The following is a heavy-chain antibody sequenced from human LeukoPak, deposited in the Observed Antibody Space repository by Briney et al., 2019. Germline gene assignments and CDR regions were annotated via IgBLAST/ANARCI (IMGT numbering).Heavy chain of an antibody. J-gene: IGHJ4*02. CDR1: GFSFSTYA. CDR2: VSGDGGIT. D-gene: IGHD3-16*02. CDR3: SRASMFRGPIVSPPGDY. Sequence: HSGGSLRLSCAASGFSFSTYAMSWFRQAPGEGLEWVSAVSGDGGITYYADSVKGRFTISRDNSKNTLYLQMDSLRAEDTAVYYCSRASMFRGPIVSPPGDYWGQGTLVTVSS. V-gene: IGHV3-23*01.